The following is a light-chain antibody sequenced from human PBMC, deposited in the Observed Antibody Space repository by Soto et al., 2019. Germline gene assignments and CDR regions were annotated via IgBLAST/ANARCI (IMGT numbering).Light chain of an antibody. Sequence: QAVVTQPPSVSGAPGQRVTISCTGSSSNIGAGYDVHWYQQLPGAAPKLLIYENNNRPSGVPDRFSGSRSGTSASLAITGLQADDEADYYCQSYDSSLSGYVFGTGTKVTVL. CDR2: ENN. V-gene: IGLV1-40*01. CDR1: SSNIGAGYD. J-gene: IGLJ1*01. CDR3: QSYDSSLSGYV.